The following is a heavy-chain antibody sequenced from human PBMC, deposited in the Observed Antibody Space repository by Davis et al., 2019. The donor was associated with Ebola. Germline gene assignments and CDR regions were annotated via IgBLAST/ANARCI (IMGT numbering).Heavy chain of an antibody. CDR2: SNVGNDNT. CDR3: ARGRGHYEYSGGDY. V-gene: IGHV1-3*02. D-gene: IGHD2-21*01. J-gene: IGHJ4*02. CDR1: GYTFTRYA. Sequence: ASVKVSCKASGYTFTRYAIHWVRQAPGQRLEWMGWSNVGNDNTKYSQEFKGRVTFTRDTSASKAYMELSSLRSEDTAVYYCARGRGHYEYSGGDYWGQGTLVIVSS.